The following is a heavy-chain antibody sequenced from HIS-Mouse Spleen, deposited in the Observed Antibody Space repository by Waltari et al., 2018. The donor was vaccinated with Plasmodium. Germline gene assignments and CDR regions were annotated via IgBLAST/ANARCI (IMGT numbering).Heavy chain of an antibody. D-gene: IGHD2-15*01. V-gene: IGHV3-9*01. CDR2: ISWNSGSI. CDR3: AKDFCSGGSCLGLFDY. CDR1: GFTFVDYA. Sequence: EVQLVESGGGLVQPGRSLRLSCAASGFTFVDYALPWVRQAPGKGLEWVSGISWNSGSIGDADSVKGRFTISRDNAKNSLYLQMNSLRAEDTALYYCAKDFCSGGSCLGLFDYWGQGTLVTVSS. J-gene: IGHJ4*02.